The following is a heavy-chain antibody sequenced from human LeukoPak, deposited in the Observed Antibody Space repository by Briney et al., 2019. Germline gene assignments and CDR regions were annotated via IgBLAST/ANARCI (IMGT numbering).Heavy chain of an antibody. CDR1: GFTVSSNY. V-gene: IGHV3-53*01. Sequence: GGSLRLSCAASGFTVSSNYMSWVRQAPGKGLEWVSVIYSGGSTYYADSVKGRFTISRDNSKNTLYLQMNSLRAEDTAVYYCARHSKREPDHFDYWGQGTLVTVSS. CDR3: ARHSKREPDHFDY. J-gene: IGHJ4*02. CDR2: IYSGGST. D-gene: IGHD1-26*01.